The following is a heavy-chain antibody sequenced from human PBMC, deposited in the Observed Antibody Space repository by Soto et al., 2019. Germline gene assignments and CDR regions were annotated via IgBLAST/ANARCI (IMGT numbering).Heavy chain of an antibody. CDR3: ARGWGYCSGGSCYDGGDWFDP. CDR1: GYTFTSYD. CDR2: MNPNSGNT. J-gene: IGHJ5*02. D-gene: IGHD2-15*01. V-gene: IGHV1-8*01. Sequence: AAVKVSCKASGYTFTSYDINWVRQATGQGLEWMGWMNPNSGNTGYAQKFQGRVTMTRNTSISTAYMELSSLRSEDTAVYYCARGWGYCSGGSCYDGGDWFDPWGQGTLVTVSS.